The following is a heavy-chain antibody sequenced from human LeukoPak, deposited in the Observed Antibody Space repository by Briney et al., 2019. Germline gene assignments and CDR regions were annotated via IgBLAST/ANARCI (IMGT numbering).Heavy chain of an antibody. CDR2: ISANNGNS. J-gene: IGHJ4*02. CDR3: ARDSPCSGCDLGGFDY. D-gene: IGHD5-12*01. CDR1: GYTFIIYG. Sequence: ASVKVSCKASGYTFIIYGISWVRQAPGQGLEWMGRISANNGNSIYTQKLQGRVTMTADTSTSTAYMELRSLRSDDTAVYYCARDSPCSGCDLGGFDYWGQGTLVTVSS. V-gene: IGHV1-18*01.